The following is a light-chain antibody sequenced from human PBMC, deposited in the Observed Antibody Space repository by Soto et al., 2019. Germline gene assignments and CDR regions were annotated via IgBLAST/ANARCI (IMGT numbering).Light chain of an antibody. Sequence: DIVMTQSPDSLAVSLGERVTINCRSSQSLVHKTNYKNYLAWYQQKPGQPPKVLIYWATTRESGVPDRFSGSGSGTDFTLTISGLQTEDVAVYYCQQFYGSPWTFGQGTKVDIK. V-gene: IGKV4-1*01. J-gene: IGKJ1*01. CDR3: QQFYGSPWT. CDR1: QSLVHKTNYKNY. CDR2: WAT.